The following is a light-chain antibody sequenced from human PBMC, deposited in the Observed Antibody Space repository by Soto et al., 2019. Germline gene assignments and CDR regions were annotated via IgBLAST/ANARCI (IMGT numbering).Light chain of an antibody. CDR3: QQYDDSARYK. V-gene: IGKV3-20*01. CDR1: QSINTRD. J-gene: IGKJ2*01. CDR2: ATS. Sequence: EIVLTQSPGTLSLSPGERATLSCRASQSINTRDSAWYQQKPGQPPRLLIYATSSRAPGIPDRFSGSGSGTDFTLTISRLEPEAFAVYYCQQYDDSARYKFGQGTNLDIK.